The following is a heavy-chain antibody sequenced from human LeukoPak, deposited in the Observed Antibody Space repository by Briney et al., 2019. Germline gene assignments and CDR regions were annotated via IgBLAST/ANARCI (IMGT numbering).Heavy chain of an antibody. CDR1: GYTFTSYD. Sequence: ASVKVSCKASGYTFTSYDINWVRQATGQGLEWMGWMNPNSGNTGYAQKFQGRVTMTRNTSISTAYMELRSLRSDDTAVYYCARDFTPYYYGSGNSLGYWGQGTLVTVSS. CDR3: ARDFTPYYYGSGNSLGY. J-gene: IGHJ4*02. D-gene: IGHD3-10*01. CDR2: MNPNSGNT. V-gene: IGHV1-8*01.